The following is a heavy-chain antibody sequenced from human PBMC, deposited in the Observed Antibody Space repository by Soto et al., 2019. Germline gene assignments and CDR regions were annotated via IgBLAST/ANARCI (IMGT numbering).Heavy chain of an antibody. CDR1: GGTCSSYS. Sequence: PGGSLRLSCAASGGTCSSYSMNWVRQAPGKGLEWVSYISSSSSTIYYADSVKGRFTISRDNAKNSLYLQMNSLRAEDTAVYYCARDIVVVPAAIADWYFDLWGRGTLVTVSS. CDR2: ISSSSSTI. D-gene: IGHD2-2*01. CDR3: ARDIVVVPAAIADWYFDL. J-gene: IGHJ2*01. V-gene: IGHV3-48*01.